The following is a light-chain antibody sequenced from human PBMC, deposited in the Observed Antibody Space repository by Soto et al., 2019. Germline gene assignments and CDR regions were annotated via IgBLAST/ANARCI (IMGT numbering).Light chain of an antibody. CDR3: QQYDKWPPT. CDR2: DAS. J-gene: IGKJ4*01. Sequence: EIVMPQSPATLSVSPGERATLSCRASQSISSKLAWYQQRPGQAPRLLIFDASTRATGVPVRFRGSGSGTEFTLTISGLQSEDFAVYCCQQYDKWPPTFGGGTKVEIK. CDR1: QSISSK. V-gene: IGKV3-15*01.